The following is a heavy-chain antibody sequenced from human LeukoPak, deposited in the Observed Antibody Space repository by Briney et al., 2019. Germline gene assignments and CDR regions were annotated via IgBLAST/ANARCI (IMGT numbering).Heavy chain of an antibody. J-gene: IGHJ6*02. Sequence: ASVKVSCKASGYTFTSYGISWVRQAPGHGLEWMGWINAYNGHATYAQKLQGRVTMTTDTSTSIGFMELRSLRSDDTAVYYCARDQSHIPDVWGQGTTVTVSS. V-gene: IGHV1-18*01. CDR2: INAYNGHA. CDR3: ARDQSHIPDV. CDR1: GYTFTSYG.